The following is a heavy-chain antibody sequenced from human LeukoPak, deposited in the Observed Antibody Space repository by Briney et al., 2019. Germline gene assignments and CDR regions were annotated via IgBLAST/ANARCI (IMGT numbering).Heavy chain of an antibody. CDR3: ARHGTWGLGQYSFDS. CDR1: GGSISNYY. D-gene: IGHD7-27*01. J-gene: IGHJ4*02. Sequence: PSETLSLTCTVSGGSISNYYWSWIRQPPGKGLEWVAYIYNSGNTKYNPSLESRVTISIDTSKNQVSLKLTSVTAADTAVYYCARHGTWGLGQYSFDSWGQGTLVTVSA. V-gene: IGHV4-59*08. CDR2: IYNSGNT.